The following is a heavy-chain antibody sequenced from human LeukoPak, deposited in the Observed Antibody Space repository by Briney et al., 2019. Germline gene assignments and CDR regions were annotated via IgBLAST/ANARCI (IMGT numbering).Heavy chain of an antibody. CDR2: ISSYNGNT. V-gene: IGHV1-18*01. Sequence: ASVKVSCKASGYSFTSYGINWVRQAPGQGLEWMGWISSYNGNTNYAQKFQGRVTMTTDTITSTAYMELRSLRSDDTAVYYCASGDRFLELGDDAFDIWGQGTMVTVSS. J-gene: IGHJ3*02. CDR1: GYSFTSYG. D-gene: IGHD1-7*01. CDR3: ASGDRFLELGDDAFDI.